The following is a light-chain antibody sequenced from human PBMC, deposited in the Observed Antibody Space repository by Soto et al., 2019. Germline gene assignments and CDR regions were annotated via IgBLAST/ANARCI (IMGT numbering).Light chain of an antibody. CDR1: QDINRW. CDR3: QQSKSTPPT. Sequence: DIQMTQSPSTLSASVGDRVTITCRASQDINRWLAWYQQKPGKAPKILIYNADTLESGVPSRFSGSGSGTDFALTISSLQPEDFGTFYCQQSKSTPPTSGQGTRLEIK. J-gene: IGKJ5*01. CDR2: NAD. V-gene: IGKV1-5*01.